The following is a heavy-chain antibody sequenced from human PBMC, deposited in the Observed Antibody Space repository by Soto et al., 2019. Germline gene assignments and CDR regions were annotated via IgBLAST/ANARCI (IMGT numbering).Heavy chain of an antibody. D-gene: IGHD3-22*01. V-gene: IGHV1-69*02. CDR1: GGTFSSYT. CDR3: ARAMNYYDSSGYY. J-gene: IGHJ4*02. Sequence: ASVKVSCKASGGTFSSYTISWVRQAPGQGLEWMGRIIPILGIANYAQKFQGRVTITADKSTSTAYMELSSLRSEDTAVYYCARAMNYYDSSGYYWGQGTLVTVSS. CDR2: IIPILGIA.